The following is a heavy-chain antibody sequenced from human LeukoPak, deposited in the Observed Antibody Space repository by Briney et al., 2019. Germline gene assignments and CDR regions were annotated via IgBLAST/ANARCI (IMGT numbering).Heavy chain of an antibody. CDR2: ITWEGGST. V-gene: IGHV3-43D*03. CDR3: AKDAIVGATRPYYFDY. D-gene: IGHD1-26*01. CDR1: GFIFDDYA. J-gene: IGHJ4*02. Sequence: GGSLRLSCAASGFIFDDYAMHWVRQAPGKGLECVSLITWEGGSTSYADSVKGRFTISRHNSKNSLYLQMNSLRAEDTALYYCAKDAIVGATRPYYFDYWGQGTLVTVSS.